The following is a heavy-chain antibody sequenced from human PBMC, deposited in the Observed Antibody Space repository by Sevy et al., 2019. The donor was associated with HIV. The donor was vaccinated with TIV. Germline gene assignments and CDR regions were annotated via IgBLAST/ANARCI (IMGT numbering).Heavy chain of an antibody. D-gene: IGHD3-10*01. Sequence: GESLKISCAASGFIFSNYAIHWVRQAPGKGLEWVAVISSDGSDKYYADSVKGRFTISRDNSKNTLYLQLTSLRAEDTAIYYCARAPGFYGSGSYQWFDPWGQGTLVTVSS. V-gene: IGHV3-30*04. CDR3: ARAPGFYGSGSYQWFDP. CDR2: ISSDGSDK. CDR1: GFIFSNYA. J-gene: IGHJ5*02.